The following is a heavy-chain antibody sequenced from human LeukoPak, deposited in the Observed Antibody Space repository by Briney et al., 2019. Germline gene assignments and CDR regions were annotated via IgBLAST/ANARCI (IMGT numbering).Heavy chain of an antibody. CDR3: ARDNTFPGWFDP. Sequence: GGSLRLSCAASGFTFSNAWMSWVRQGPGKGLEWVANIKQDGSEKYYVDSVKGRFTISRDNAKNSLYLQMNSLRAEDTAVYYCARDNTFPGWFDPWGQGTLVTVSS. V-gene: IGHV3-7*01. J-gene: IGHJ5*02. CDR2: IKQDGSEK. CDR1: GFTFSNAW. D-gene: IGHD3-16*01.